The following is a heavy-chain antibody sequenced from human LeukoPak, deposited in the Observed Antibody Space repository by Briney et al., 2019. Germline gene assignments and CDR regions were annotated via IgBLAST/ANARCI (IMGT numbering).Heavy chain of an antibody. Sequence: GGSLRLSCAASGFTFSSYGMSWVRQAPGKGLEWVSAISGSGGSTYYADSVKGRFTISRDNSKNTLYLQMNSLRAEDTAVYYCAKDGVGSSWFDYWGQGTLVTVSS. D-gene: IGHD6-13*01. CDR2: ISGSGGST. J-gene: IGHJ4*02. CDR3: AKDGVGSSWFDY. CDR1: GFTFSSYG. V-gene: IGHV3-23*01.